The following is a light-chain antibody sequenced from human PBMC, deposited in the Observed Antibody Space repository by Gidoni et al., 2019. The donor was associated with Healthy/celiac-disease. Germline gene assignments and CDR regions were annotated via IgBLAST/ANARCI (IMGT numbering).Light chain of an antibody. J-gene: IGLJ2*01. CDR1: SSDVGGYNS. V-gene: IGLV2-14*01. Sequence: QSALTQPASVSGSPGQSITISYTGTSSDVGGYNSVSWYQQHPGTAPKLMIYEVGNRPSGVSTRFSCSKSGNAASLTISGLQAEAEADYYCSSYTRISTHVVFGGGTKLSVL. CDR3: SSYTRISTHVV. CDR2: EVG.